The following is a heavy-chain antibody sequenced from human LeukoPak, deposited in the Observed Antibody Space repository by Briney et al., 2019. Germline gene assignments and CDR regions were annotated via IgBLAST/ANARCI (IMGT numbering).Heavy chain of an antibody. Sequence: ASVKVSCKASGYTFTEYYMHWVRQAPGQGLEWMGWINPNSGGANYAENFQGRVTMTRDTSISTAYMELSRLRSDDTAVYYCARGKAAAGTGWGQGTLVTVSS. CDR3: ARGKAAAGTG. D-gene: IGHD6-13*01. J-gene: IGHJ4*02. V-gene: IGHV1-2*02. CDR1: GYTFTEYY. CDR2: INPNSGGA.